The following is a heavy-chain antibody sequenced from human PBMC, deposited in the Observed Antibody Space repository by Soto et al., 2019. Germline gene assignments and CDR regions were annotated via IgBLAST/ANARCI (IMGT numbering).Heavy chain of an antibody. CDR3: AKLPLVLALGFDY. V-gene: IGHV3-48*01. CDR2: IRRHTSVT. CDR1: GLTLSTSS. Sequence: PGGSLRLSCAAFGLTLSTSSMNWVRQAPGRGLEWISYIRRHTSVTAYADSVKGRFTISRDSAKNSLYLQMDSLRAEDTAVYYCAKLPLVLALGFDYWGQGTLVTVSS. J-gene: IGHJ4*02.